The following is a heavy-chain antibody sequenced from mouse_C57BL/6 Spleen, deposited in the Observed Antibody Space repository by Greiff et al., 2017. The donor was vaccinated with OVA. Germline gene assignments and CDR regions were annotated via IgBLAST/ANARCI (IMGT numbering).Heavy chain of an antibody. D-gene: IGHD1-1*01. CDR3: TTSTGPYWYFDV. V-gene: IGHV1-15*01. Sequence: QVQLQQSGAELVRPGASVTLSCKASGYTFTDYEMHWVKQTPVHGLEWIGAIDPETGGTAYNQKFKGKAILTADKSSSTAYMELRSLTSEDSAVYYCTTSTGPYWYFDVWGTGTTVTVSS. CDR2: IDPETGGT. CDR1: GYTFTDYE. J-gene: IGHJ1*03.